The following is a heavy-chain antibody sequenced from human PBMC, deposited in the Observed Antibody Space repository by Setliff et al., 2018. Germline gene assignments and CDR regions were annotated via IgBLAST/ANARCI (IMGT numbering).Heavy chain of an antibody. Sequence: ASVKVSCKASGYTFTNYAMHWVRQAPGQRLEWTGWSNVGNDNTKYSQKFQGRVTITRDTSASTVYMELRSLRSEDTAMYYCARDGGGYYDSRTFDYWGQGTLVTVSS. J-gene: IGHJ4*02. CDR2: SNVGNDNT. CDR3: ARDGGGYYDSRTFDY. CDR1: GYTFTNYA. D-gene: IGHD3-22*01. V-gene: IGHV1-3*01.